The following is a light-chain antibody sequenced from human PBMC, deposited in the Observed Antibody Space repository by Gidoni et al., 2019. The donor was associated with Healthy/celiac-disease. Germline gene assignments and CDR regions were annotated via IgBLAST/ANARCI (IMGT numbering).Light chain of an antibody. CDR2: YAS. CDR1: QGISSY. Sequence: AIRMTQSPFSLSASVGDTVTITCWASQGISSYLSWYQQKPAKAPKLFIYYASSLQRGVPSRFSGSGCATDYTLTISSLQPADFATYYCQQYYSTLRGTFGPGTKVDIK. J-gene: IGKJ3*01. CDR3: QQYYSTLRGT. V-gene: IGKV1D-43*01.